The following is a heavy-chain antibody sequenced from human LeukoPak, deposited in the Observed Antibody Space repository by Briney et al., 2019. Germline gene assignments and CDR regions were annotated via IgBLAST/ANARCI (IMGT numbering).Heavy chain of an antibody. D-gene: IGHD5-24*01. CDR2: IYYSGST. CDR1: DGSISSYY. CDR3: ARGAMTTTSTFDY. V-gene: IGHV4-59*13. J-gene: IGHJ4*02. Sequence: SETLSLTCTVSDGSISSYYWSWIRQPPGKGLEWIGYIYYSGSTNYNPSLMSRVTLSVDTSKNQFSLKLSSVTAADTAVYYCARGAMTTTSTFDYWGEGTLVTVSS.